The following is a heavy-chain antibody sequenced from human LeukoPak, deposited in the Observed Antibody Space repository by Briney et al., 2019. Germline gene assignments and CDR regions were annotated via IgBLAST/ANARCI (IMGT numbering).Heavy chain of an antibody. D-gene: IGHD3-16*01. J-gene: IGHJ4*02. V-gene: IGHV3-33*01. CDR3: ARWGGTRQYYFDY. CDR2: INYDGSNR. CDR1: GFSLSNYG. Sequence: GGSLRLSCAASGFSLSNYGLHWVRQGPGKGLEWVAVINYDGSNRYYADSVKGRFTISKDSSENTLYLQMNSLRDDDTAMYYCARWGGTRQYYFDYWGQGTLATVSS.